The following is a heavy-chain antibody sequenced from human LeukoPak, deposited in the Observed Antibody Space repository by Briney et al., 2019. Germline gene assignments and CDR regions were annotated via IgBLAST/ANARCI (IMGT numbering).Heavy chain of an antibody. V-gene: IGHV1-69*05. CDR2: IIPIFGTA. J-gene: IGHJ4*02. Sequence: GASEKVSCKASGGTFSSYAISWVRQAPGQGLEWMGGIIPIFGTANYAQKFQGRVTITTDESTSTAYMELSSLRSEDTAVYYCARGQQTVYYFDYWGQGTLVTVSS. D-gene: IGHD6-13*01. CDR1: GGTFSSYA. CDR3: ARGQQTVYYFDY.